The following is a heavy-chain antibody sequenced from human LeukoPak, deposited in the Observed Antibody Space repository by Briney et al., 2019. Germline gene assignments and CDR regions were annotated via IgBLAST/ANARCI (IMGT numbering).Heavy chain of an antibody. V-gene: IGHV3-21*01. CDR1: GFTFSAYS. CDR3: ARGGFNMVRGGIIPSNSYYYYMDV. Sequence: TGGSLRLSCAVSGFTFSAYSMNWVRQAPGKGLEWVSSITSGDFVYFADSLKGRFTISRDNAKSSLYLQMNSLRAEDTAVYYCARGGFNMVRGGIIPSNSYYYYMDVWGKGTTVTVSS. CDR2: ITSGDFV. D-gene: IGHD3-10*01. J-gene: IGHJ6*03.